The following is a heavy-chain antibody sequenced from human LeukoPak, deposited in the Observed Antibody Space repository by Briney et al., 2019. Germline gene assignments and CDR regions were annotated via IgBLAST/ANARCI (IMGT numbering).Heavy chain of an antibody. J-gene: IGHJ4*02. Sequence: ASVKVSCKASGYTFANYARSWVRQAPGQGLEWMGWINTNTGNPTYAQGFTGRFVFSLDTSVSTAYLQINSLKAEDTAAYYCARGGKEMATINLFDYWGQGTLVTVSS. CDR1: GYTFANYA. V-gene: IGHV7-4-1*02. D-gene: IGHD5-24*01. CDR2: INTNTGNP. CDR3: ARGGKEMATINLFDY.